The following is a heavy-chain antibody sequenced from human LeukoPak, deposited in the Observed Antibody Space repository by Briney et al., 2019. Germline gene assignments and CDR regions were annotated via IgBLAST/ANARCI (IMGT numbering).Heavy chain of an antibody. CDR3: ARDSEVAAIDY. V-gene: IGHV3-74*01. D-gene: IGHD2-15*01. J-gene: IGHJ4*02. Sequence: AGGSLRLSCAASGFTFSSYWMHWVRQGPGKGLVWVSRINSDGSSISYADSVKGRFTISRDNAKNTLYLQMNSLRAEDTAVYYCARDSEVAAIDYWGQGTLVTVSS. CDR2: INSDGSSI. CDR1: GFTFSSYW.